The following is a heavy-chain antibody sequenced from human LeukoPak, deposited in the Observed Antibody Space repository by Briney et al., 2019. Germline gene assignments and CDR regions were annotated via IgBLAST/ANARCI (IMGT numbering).Heavy chain of an antibody. CDR3: ARVPNYYGSGSYDPPFDY. CDR2: MNPNSGNT. D-gene: IGHD3-10*01. V-gene: IGHV1-8*01. CDR1: GYTFTSYD. J-gene: IGHJ4*02. Sequence: ASVKVSCKASGYTFTSYDINWVRQATGQGLEWMGWMNPNSGNTGCAQKFQGRVTMTRSTSISTAYMELSSLRSEDTAVYYCARVPNYYGSGSYDPPFDYWGQGTLVTVSS.